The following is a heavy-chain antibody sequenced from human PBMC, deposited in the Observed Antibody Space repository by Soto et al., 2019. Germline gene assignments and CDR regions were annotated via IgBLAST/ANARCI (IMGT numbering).Heavy chain of an antibody. CDR2: INSGGGNT. CDR3: AGGNCAGDCYFDY. J-gene: IGHJ4*02. Sequence: QVQLVQSGTEVKKPGASVKISCKASGYTFTGYYIYWVRQAPGQGLEFMGAINSGGGNTDYAQKFQGRVTVTRDTSTSTVYMELTSLRLDATAVYYCAGGNCAGDCYFDYWGQGTLVTVSS. CDR1: GYTFTGYY. V-gene: IGHV1-46*01. D-gene: IGHD2-21*02.